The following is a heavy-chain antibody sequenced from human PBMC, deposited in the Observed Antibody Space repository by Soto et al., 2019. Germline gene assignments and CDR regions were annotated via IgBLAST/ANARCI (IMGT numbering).Heavy chain of an antibody. CDR3: ARDRWGLRSSGLINY. D-gene: IGHD2-21*02. V-gene: IGHV3-21*01. CDR2: ISSSSSYI. CDR1: GFTFSSYS. Sequence: GGSLRLSCAASGFTFSSYSMNWVRQAPGKGLEWVSSISSSSSYIYYADSVKGRFTISRDNAKNSLYLQMNSLRAEDTAVYYCARDRWGLRSSGLINYWGQGTRVTVSS. J-gene: IGHJ4*02.